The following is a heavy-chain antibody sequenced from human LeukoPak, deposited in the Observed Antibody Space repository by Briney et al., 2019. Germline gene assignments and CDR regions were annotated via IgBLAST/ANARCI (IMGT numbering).Heavy chain of an antibody. CDR3: ARSPDYDFWSGYYTGTNWFDP. D-gene: IGHD3-3*01. CDR2: IYYSGST. J-gene: IGHJ5*02. V-gene: IGHV4-30-4*01. Sequence: SETLSLTCTVSGGSISSGDYYWSWIRQPPGKGLEWIGYIYYSGSTYYNPSLKSRVTISVDTSKNQSSLKLSSVTAADTAVYYCARSPDYDFWSGYYTGTNWFDPWGQGTLVTVSS. CDR1: GGSISSGDYY.